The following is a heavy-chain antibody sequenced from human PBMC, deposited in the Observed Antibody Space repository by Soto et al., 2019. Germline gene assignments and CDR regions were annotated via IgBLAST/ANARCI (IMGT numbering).Heavy chain of an antibody. V-gene: IGHV3-15*01. D-gene: IGHD3-22*01. J-gene: IGHJ4*01. CDR2: IKSKTDGGTT. CDR3: TTDSHSTIIIVRFDY. Sequence: GGSLRLSCAASGFTFSSYAMSWVRQAPGKGLEWVGRIKSKTDGGTTDYAEPVKGRFAISRDDSNNMVYLQMNSLKIEDTAVYYCTTDSHSTIIIVRFDYWGHGTLVTVSS. CDR1: GFTFSSYA.